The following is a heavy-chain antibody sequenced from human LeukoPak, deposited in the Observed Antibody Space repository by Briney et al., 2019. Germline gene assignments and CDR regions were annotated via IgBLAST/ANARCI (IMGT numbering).Heavy chain of an antibody. CDR2: IYHSGST. J-gene: IGHJ4*02. Sequence: SQTLSLTCAVSGGSISSGGYSWSWIRQPPGKGLEWIGYIYHSGSTYYNPSLKSRVTISVDRSKNQFSLKLSSVTAADTAVYYCARTSSVGATYYFDYWGQGTLVTVSS. D-gene: IGHD1-26*01. CDR3: ARTSSVGATYYFDY. V-gene: IGHV4-30-2*02. CDR1: GGSISSGGYS.